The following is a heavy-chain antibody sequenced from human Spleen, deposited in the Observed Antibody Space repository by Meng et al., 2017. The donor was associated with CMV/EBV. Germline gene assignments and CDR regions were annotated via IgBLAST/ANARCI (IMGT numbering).Heavy chain of an antibody. J-gene: IGHJ5*02. V-gene: IGHV3-23*01. CDR2: ISGSGGSA. CDR1: DFTFSNYA. Sequence: GESLKISCTAPDFTFSNYAMSWVRQAPGKGLEWISTISGSGGSAYSANSVRGRFTISRDNSNNTLYLQMNSLTTGDTAIYYCARSVAGLWLDRWGQGTLVTVSS. CDR3: ARSVAGLWLDR. D-gene: IGHD6-19*01.